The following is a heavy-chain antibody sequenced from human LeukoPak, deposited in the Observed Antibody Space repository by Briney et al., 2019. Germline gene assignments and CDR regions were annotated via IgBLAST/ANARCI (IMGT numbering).Heavy chain of an antibody. D-gene: IGHD2-2*01. J-gene: IGHJ4*02. CDR2: INHSGST. CDR3: ARLSRPRLRIVVVPAAGYFGY. Sequence: KPSETLSLTCAVYGGSFSGYYWSWIRQPPGKGLEWIGEINHSGSTNYNPSLKSRVTISVDTSKNQFSLKLSSVTAADTAVYYCARLSRPRLRIVVVPAAGYFGYWGQGTLVTVSS. V-gene: IGHV4-34*01. CDR1: GGSFSGYY.